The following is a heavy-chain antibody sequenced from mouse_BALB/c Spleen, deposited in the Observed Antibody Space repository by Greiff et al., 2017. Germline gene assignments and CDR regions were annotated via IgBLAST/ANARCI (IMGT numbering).Heavy chain of an antibody. Sequence: EVMLVESGGGLVKPGGSLKLSCAASGFTFSSYAMSWVRQTPEKRLEWVASISSGGSTYYPDSVKGRFTISRDNARNILYLQMSSLRSKDTAMYYCARGDYDVAYWGQGTLVTVSA. J-gene: IGHJ3*01. D-gene: IGHD2-4*01. CDR1: GFTFSSYA. CDR2: ISSGGST. V-gene: IGHV5-6-5*01. CDR3: ARGDYDVAY.